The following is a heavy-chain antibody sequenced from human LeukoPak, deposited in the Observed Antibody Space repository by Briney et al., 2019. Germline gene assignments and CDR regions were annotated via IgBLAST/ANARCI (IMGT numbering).Heavy chain of an antibody. D-gene: IGHD2-2*01. CDR1: GFTFTSYA. CDR2: ISFDRGNT. Sequence: GRSLRLSCSASGFTFTSYAIHWVRQAPGKGLEWVAIISFDRGNTYYADSVKGRFTISRDSSKNTLYLQMNNLRAEDTAVYYCARPLGHCTATSCYLLGFWGQGTLVTVSS. J-gene: IGHJ1*01. CDR3: ARPLGHCTATSCYLLGF. V-gene: IGHV3-30-3*01.